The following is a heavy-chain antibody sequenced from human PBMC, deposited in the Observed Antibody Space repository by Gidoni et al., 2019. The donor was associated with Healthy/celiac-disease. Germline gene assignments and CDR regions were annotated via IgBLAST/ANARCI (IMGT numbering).Heavy chain of an antibody. CDR3: ARHKGGYSYGYVAFDI. J-gene: IGHJ3*02. V-gene: IGHV5-10-1*03. CDR2: IDPSYSYT. D-gene: IGHD5-18*01. Sequence: EVQLVQSGAEVKKPGESLRISCKGSGYSFTSYWISWVRQMPGKGLEWMGRIDPSYSYTNYSPSFQGHVTISADKSISTAYLQWSSLKASDTAMYYCARHKGGYSYGYVAFDIWGQGTMVTVSS. CDR1: GYSFTSYW.